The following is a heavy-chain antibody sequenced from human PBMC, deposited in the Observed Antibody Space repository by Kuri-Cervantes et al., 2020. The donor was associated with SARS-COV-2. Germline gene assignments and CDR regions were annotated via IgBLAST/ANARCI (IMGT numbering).Heavy chain of an antibody. CDR3: ARQLRLYSMDV. D-gene: IGHD5-12*01. CDR2: INPNSGST. V-gene: IGHV1-2*02. CDR1: GYTFTGYY. J-gene: IGHJ6*03. Sequence: ASVKVSCKASGYTFTGYYMHWVRQAPGQGLEWMGWINPNSGSTNYAQKFQGRVTMTRDTSISTAYMELSRLRSDDTAVYYCARQLRLYSMDVWGKGTTVTVSS.